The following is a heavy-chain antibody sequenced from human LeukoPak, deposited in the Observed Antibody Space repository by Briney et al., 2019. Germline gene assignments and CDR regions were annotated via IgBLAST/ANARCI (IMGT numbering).Heavy chain of an antibody. Sequence: ASVKVSCKASGYSFTDSYMHWVRQAPGQGFEWMGWINPSTGDTKYAKMFQGRVTLTTGASINTAYMELSGLRPADTAVYFCVSAYDQWGQGTLVTVSS. J-gene: IGHJ5*02. CDR1: GYSFTDSY. CDR2: INPSTGDT. CDR3: VSAYDQ. V-gene: IGHV1-2*02.